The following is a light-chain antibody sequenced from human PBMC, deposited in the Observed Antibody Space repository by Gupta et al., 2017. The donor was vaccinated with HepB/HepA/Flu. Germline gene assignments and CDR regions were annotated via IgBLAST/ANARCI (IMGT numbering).Light chain of an antibody. J-gene: IGLJ2*01. CDR3: SAWDDTVNGPV. V-gene: IGLV1-44*01. CDR2: NTY. CDR1: NSNIGVST. Sequence: SVLPQPPSPSGTPGQRVTISCSGGNSNIGVSTVNWYQQLPGTAPKLLIYNTYQRPSGVPDRFSGSKSDTSASLAISGLQSEDEADYYCSAWDDTVNGPVFGGGTKLTVL.